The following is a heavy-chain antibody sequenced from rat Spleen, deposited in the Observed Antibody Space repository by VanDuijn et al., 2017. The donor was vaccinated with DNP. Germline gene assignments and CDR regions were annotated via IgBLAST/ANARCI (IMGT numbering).Heavy chain of an antibody. CDR2: VWIGGPT. J-gene: IGHJ2*01. CDR1: GFSLTNHH. D-gene: IGHD1-11*01. V-gene: IGHV2-43*01. CDR3: ARGNYGGYDY. Sequence: QVQLRESGPGLVQPSQTLSLACTVSGFSLTNHHVHWVRQPSGKGLEWMGVVWIGGPTHISSIFKSRVSISRDTSKRQVFLEVNSLQSEDTATDYCARGNYGGYDYWGQGVMVTVSS.